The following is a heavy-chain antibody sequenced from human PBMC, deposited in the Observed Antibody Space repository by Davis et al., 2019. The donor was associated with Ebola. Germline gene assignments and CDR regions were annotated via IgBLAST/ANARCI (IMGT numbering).Heavy chain of an antibody. Sequence: GESLKISCAASGFTFSSYAMSWVRQAPGKGLEWVSAISCSCGSTYYADSVKGRFTISRDNSKNTLYLQMNSLRAEDMAVYYCARAGILWSGWVYWGQGTLVTVSS. D-gene: IGHD3-3*01. CDR1: GFTFSSYA. V-gene: IGHV3-23*01. J-gene: IGHJ4*02. CDR2: ISCSCGST. CDR3: ARAGILWSGWVY.